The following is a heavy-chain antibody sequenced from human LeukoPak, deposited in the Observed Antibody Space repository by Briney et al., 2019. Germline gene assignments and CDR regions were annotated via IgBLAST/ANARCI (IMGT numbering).Heavy chain of an antibody. CDR2: IYSGGTT. Sequence: GGSLRLSCAASGFTVSSNYMSWVRQAPGKGLEWVSVIYSGGTTYYADSVKGRFTISRDNSKNTLYLQMNSLRAEDTAVYYCASQGIYYDYVWGSYRPFDYWGQGTLVTVSS. J-gene: IGHJ4*02. CDR1: GFTVSSNY. D-gene: IGHD3-16*02. V-gene: IGHV3-66*04. CDR3: ASQGIYYDYVWGSYRPFDY.